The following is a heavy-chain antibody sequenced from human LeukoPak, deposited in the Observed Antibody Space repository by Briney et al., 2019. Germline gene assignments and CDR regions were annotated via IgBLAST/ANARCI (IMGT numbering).Heavy chain of an antibody. D-gene: IGHD6-19*01. Sequence: PSETLSLTCTVSGGSISSYYWSWIRQPPGKGLEWIGYIYYSGSTNYNPSLKSRVTISVDTSKNQFSLKLSSVTAADTAVYYCARGTVDSSGWFPPQSYYYMDVWGKGTTVTVSS. CDR2: IYYSGST. J-gene: IGHJ6*03. V-gene: IGHV4-59*08. CDR3: ARGTVDSSGWFPPQSYYYMDV. CDR1: GGSISSYY.